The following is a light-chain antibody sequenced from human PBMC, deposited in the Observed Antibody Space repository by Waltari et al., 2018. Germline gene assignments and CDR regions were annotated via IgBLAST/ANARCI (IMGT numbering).Light chain of an antibody. Sequence: ENVLTQSPGTLSLSPGERGTLSCRASQSVSNNYLAWYQQKPGQAPRLLIYGASTRISGIPDRFSGSGSGTDFTLSINRLEHEDSAVYYCQQYGSSPYTFGQGTKFEIK. CDR3: QQYGSSPYT. CDR2: GAS. V-gene: IGKV3-20*01. J-gene: IGKJ2*01. CDR1: QSVSNNY.